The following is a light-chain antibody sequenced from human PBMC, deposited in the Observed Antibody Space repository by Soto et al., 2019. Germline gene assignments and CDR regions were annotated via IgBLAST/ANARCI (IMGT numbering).Light chain of an antibody. CDR1: QSVSTY. J-gene: IGKJ3*01. CDR2: DAS. Sequence: EIVLTQSPATLSLSPGERSALFCRSSQSVSTYVAWYQQKPGQAPRLLIYDASNRSTGIPARFSGSGSGTDFTLTISSLEPEDFAVYYCQRRSNWLFGPGTKVDI. CDR3: QRRSNWL. V-gene: IGKV3-11*01.